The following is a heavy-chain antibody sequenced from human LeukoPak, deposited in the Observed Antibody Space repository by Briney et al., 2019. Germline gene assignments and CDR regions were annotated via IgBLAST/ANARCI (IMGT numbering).Heavy chain of an antibody. D-gene: IGHD1-26*01. Sequence: GASVKVSCKASGYTFTGYYMHWVRQAPGQGLEWMGWINPNSGGTNYAQKFQGRVTMTRDTSISTAYMELSRLRSDDTAVYYCARLPSPGKVGAKFDYWGQGTLVTVSS. CDR1: GYTFTGYY. J-gene: IGHJ4*02. CDR3: ARLPSPGKVGAKFDY. CDR2: INPNSGGT. V-gene: IGHV1-2*02.